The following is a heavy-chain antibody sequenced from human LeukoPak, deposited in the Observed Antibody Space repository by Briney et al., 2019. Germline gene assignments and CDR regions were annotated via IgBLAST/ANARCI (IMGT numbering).Heavy chain of an antibody. J-gene: IGHJ5*02. CDR2: IYHSGST. CDR3: ARIGLLWFGELFSWFDP. V-gene: IGHV4-39*07. Sequence: PSETLSLTCTVSGGSISSSSYYWGWIRQPPGKGLEWIGSIYHSGSTYYNPSLKSRVTISVDTSKNQFSLKLSSVTAADTAVYYCARIGLLWFGELFSWFDPWGQGTLVTVSS. CDR1: GGSISSSSYY. D-gene: IGHD3-10*01.